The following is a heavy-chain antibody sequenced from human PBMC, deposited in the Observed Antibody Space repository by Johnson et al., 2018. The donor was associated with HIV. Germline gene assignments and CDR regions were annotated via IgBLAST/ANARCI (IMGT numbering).Heavy chain of an antibody. CDR1: GFTFSDYY. Sequence: QVQLVESGGGLVKPGGSLRLSCAASGFTFSDYYMSWIRQAPGKGLEWVSAISASGRDIYYGDSVKGRFTISRDNSKNTLYLQMNSLRAEDTAVYYCARARQAAFDIWGQGTMVTVSS. V-gene: IGHV3-11*04. J-gene: IGHJ3*02. CDR2: ISASGRDI. CDR3: ARARQAAFDI.